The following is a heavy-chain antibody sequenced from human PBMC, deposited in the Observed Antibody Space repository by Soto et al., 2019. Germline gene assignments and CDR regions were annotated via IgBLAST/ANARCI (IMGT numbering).Heavy chain of an antibody. J-gene: IGHJ3*02. CDR1: GGSISSGGYS. CDR3: ARDSSSSVFAFDI. V-gene: IGHV4-30-2*01. CDR2: IYHSGST. Sequence: SETLSLTCAVSGGSISSGGYSWSCMRQPPGKGLEWIGYIYHSGSTYYNPSLKSRVTISVDRSKNQFSLKLSSVTAADTAVYYCARDSSSSVFAFDIWGQGTMVTVSS. D-gene: IGHD6-13*01.